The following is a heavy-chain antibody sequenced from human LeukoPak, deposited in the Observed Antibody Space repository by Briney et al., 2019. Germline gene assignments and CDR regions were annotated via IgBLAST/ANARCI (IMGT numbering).Heavy chain of an antibody. V-gene: IGHV2-70*01. CDR2: IDWDDDK. Sequence: SSPSLMKPTQTLTLTCNFSGFSLNTSGMCVSWIRQPPGKALASLALIDWDDDKYYSTSLKTRLTISKDTSKNQVVLTMTNMDPVDTATYYCARYYYDSSGYYWFDPWGQGTLVTVSS. D-gene: IGHD3-22*01. CDR1: GFSLNTSGMC. J-gene: IGHJ5*02. CDR3: ARYYYDSSGYYWFDP.